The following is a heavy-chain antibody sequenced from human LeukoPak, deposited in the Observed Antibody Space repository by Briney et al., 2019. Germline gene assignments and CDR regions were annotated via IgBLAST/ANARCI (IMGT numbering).Heavy chain of an antibody. J-gene: IGHJ4*02. CDR1: GFTVSSNS. D-gene: IGHD4/OR15-4a*01. V-gene: IGHV3-53*01. CDR3: ARRAGAYSHPYDY. Sequence: GGSLRLSCTVSGFTVSSNSMSWIRQAPGKGLEWVSFIYSDNTHYSDSVKGRFTISRDNSKNTLYLQMNSLRAEDTAVYYCARRAGAYSHPYDYWGQGTLVTVSS. CDR2: IYSDNT.